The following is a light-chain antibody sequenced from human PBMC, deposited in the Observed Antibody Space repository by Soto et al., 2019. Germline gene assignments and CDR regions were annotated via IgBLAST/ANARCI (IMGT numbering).Light chain of an antibody. CDR2: DAS. CDR3: QQYNNYPWT. V-gene: IGKV3-11*01. CDR1: QSVSSY. J-gene: IGKJ1*01. Sequence: EIVLTQSPATLSLSPGERATLSCRASQSVSSYLAWYQQKPGQAPRLLIYDASNRATGIPARFSGSGSGTDFTLTISSLQPDDFSTFYCQQYNNYPWTFGQGTKVEIK.